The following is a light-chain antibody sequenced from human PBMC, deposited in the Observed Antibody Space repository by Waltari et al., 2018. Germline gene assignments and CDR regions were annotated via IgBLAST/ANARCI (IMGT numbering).Light chain of an antibody. CDR3: SSLTGGSDRAWV. J-gene: IGLJ3*02. CDR1: SSDIGRYNY. CDR2: DVN. Sequence: QSALTQPASVSGSPGQPVTISCTGTSSDIGRYNYVAWYQHHPGKVPKLIIYDVNNRPSGISERFSASKSGYTAALAISGLRTEDEADYYCSSLTGGSDRAWVFGGGTKVTVL. V-gene: IGLV2-14*03.